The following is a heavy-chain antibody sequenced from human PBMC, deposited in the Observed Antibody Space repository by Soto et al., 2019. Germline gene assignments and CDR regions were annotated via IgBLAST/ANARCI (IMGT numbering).Heavy chain of an antibody. D-gene: IGHD6-6*01. J-gene: IGHJ6*03. Sequence: SETLSLTCTVSGGSISSYYWSWIRQPPGKGLEWIGYIYYSGSTNYNPSLKSRVTISVDTSKNQFSLKLSSVTAADTAVYYCARVSPGWGSSFYYYYYMDVWGKGTTVTVSS. V-gene: IGHV4-59*01. CDR2: IYYSGST. CDR3: ARVSPGWGSSFYYYYYMDV. CDR1: GGSISSYY.